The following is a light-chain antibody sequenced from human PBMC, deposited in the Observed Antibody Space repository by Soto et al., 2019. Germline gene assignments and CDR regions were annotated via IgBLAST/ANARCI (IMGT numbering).Light chain of an antibody. V-gene: IGKV1-39*01. CDR2: AAS. CDR3: QQCYSPPRT. J-gene: IGKJ1*01. Sequence: DIQMTQSPSTLSAGVGDRVTITCRASQRISTYLNWYQQKPGKAPTLLIYAASSLQSGVPSRFRGGGSGKDFTLTINTLQPEDFATYFCQQCYSPPRTFGQGTKVDTK. CDR1: QRISTY.